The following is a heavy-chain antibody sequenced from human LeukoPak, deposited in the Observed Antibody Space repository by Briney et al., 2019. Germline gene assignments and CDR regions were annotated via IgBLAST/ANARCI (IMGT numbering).Heavy chain of an antibody. J-gene: IGHJ4*02. CDR2: IYYSGST. CDR1: GGSFSGYY. Sequence: SETLSLTCAVYGGSFSGYYWSWIRQPPGKGLEWIGEIYYSGSTNYNPSLKSRVTISVDTSKNQFSLKLSSVTAADTAVYYCARVRRGDYVPDYWGQGTLVTVSS. D-gene: IGHD4-17*01. V-gene: IGHV4-34*01. CDR3: ARVRRGDYVPDY.